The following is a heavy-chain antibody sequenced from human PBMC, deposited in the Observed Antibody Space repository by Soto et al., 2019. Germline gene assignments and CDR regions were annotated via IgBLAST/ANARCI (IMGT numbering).Heavy chain of an antibody. D-gene: IGHD2-15*01. CDR3: GRLAEAATGHTDFDF. CDR1: GASIKGSNYF. Sequence: SETLSLTCTVSGASIKGSNYFWGWIRQPPGKGLEFVGSIHSSGGTYYNPSLKSRVTVSVDLSNSHFSLSLKSLTATDTAVYYCGRLAEAATGHTDFDFWGQGTLVTVSS. V-gene: IGHV4-39*02. J-gene: IGHJ4*02. CDR2: IHSSGGT.